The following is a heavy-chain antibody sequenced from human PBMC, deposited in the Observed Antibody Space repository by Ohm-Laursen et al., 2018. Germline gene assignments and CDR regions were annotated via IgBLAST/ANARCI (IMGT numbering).Heavy chain of an antibody. CDR2: INHSRST. J-gene: IGHJ4*02. V-gene: IGHV4-34*01. CDR3: ARGFSGWWGRIDY. D-gene: IGHD6-19*01. Sequence: LRLSCSASGFTFSDYAMTWVRQAPGKGLEWIGEINHSRSTKYNSSFKSRVTISVDTSKNQFSLKLSSVTAADTAVYYCARGFSGWWGRIDYWGQGILVTVSS. CDR1: GFTFSDYA.